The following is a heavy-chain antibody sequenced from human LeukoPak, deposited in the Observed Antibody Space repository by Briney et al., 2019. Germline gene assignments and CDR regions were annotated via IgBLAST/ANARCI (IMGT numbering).Heavy chain of an antibody. Sequence: SETLSLTCTVSGGSISSYYWSWIRQPPGKGLEWIGYISYSGSTNYNPSLKSRVSISVDTSKNQFSLRLSSVTAADTAVYYCARTTVITWRYYFNYWGQGTLVTVSS. D-gene: IGHD4-17*01. CDR3: ARTTVITWRYYFNY. J-gene: IGHJ4*02. CDR2: ISYSGST. CDR1: GGSISSYY. V-gene: IGHV4-59*01.